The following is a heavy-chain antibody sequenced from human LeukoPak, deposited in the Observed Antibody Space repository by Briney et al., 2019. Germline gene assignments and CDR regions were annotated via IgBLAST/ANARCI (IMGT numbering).Heavy chain of an antibody. D-gene: IGHD6-6*01. CDR1: GFSFGSYA. CDR2: MSAVGGNT. J-gene: IGHJ4*02. CDR3: AKGRITTASRPEVWSLDY. V-gene: IGHV3-23*01. Sequence: GGSLRLSCAASGFSFGSYAMSWVRQAPGMGLGWVSGMSAVGGNTYYAGSVKGRFTISRDNSKNTLYLQMNSLRADDTALYYCAKGRITTASRPEVWSLDYWGQGTLVTVSS.